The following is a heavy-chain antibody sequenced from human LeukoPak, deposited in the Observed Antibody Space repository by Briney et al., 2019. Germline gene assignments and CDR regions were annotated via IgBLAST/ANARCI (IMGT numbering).Heavy chain of an antibody. V-gene: IGHV3-30*03. CDR3: ARSTGDESDY. J-gene: IGHJ4*02. D-gene: IGHD7-27*01. CDR2: ITWDGSNK. CDR1: GFTFRNYG. Sequence: PGGSLRLSCAVSGFTFRNYGMHWVRQAPGKGLEWVAVITWDGSNKYYGDFVKGRFTISRDDSKNTLYLQMNSLRPEDTAVYYCARSTGDESDYWGQGTLVTVSS.